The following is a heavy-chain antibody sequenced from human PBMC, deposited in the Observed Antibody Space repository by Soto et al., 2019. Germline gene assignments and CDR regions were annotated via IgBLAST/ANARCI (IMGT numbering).Heavy chain of an antibody. V-gene: IGHV3-48*03. CDR1: GFTFSSYE. CDR2: ISSSGSTI. D-gene: IGHD3-10*01. CDR3: ARDLRNYYGMDV. Sequence: HPGGSLRLSCAASGFTFSSYEMNWVRQAPGKGLEWVSYISSSGSTIYYADSVEGRFTISRDNAKNSLYLQMNSLRAEDTAVYYCARDLRNYYGMDVWGQGTTVTVPS. J-gene: IGHJ6*02.